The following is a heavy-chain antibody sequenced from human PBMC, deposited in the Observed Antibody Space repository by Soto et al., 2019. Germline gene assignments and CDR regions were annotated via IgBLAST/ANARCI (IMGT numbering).Heavy chain of an antibody. J-gene: IGHJ4*02. CDR2: IWNDGSNE. Sequence: QVQLVESGGGVVQPGGSLRLSCEASGFNFSRYGIHWVRQAPGKGLEWVAIIWNDGSNEYYADSVKGRFTISRDNSKNTVYLQVSKLRAEDTAVYFCARDQTDSGGYSDSWGQGTLVTVSS. D-gene: IGHD3-22*01. V-gene: IGHV3-33*01. CDR3: ARDQTDSGGYSDS. CDR1: GFNFSRYG.